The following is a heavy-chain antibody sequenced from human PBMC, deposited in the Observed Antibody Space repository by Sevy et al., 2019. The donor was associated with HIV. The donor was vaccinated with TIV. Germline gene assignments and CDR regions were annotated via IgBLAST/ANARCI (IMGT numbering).Heavy chain of an antibody. Sequence: GGSLGLSWAASGFTFSDHYMEWVRQAPGKGLEWVGRTRNKADGYTTEYAASVKGRFTISRDDSENSLYLQMNSLKTEDTAVYYCSTHAGIAAAGRVFDYWGQGALVTVSS. CDR3: STHAGIAAAGRVFDY. J-gene: IGHJ4*02. D-gene: IGHD6-13*01. CDR1: GFTFSDHY. CDR2: TRNKADGYTT. V-gene: IGHV3-72*01.